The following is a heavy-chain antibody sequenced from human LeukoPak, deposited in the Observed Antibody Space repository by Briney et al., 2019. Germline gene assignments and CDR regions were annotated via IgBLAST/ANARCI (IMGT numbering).Heavy chain of an antibody. CDR1: GGSFSGYY. CDR3: ASWVAVAGGFDY. D-gene: IGHD6-19*01. J-gene: IGHJ4*02. Sequence: SETLSLTCAVYGGSFSGYYWGWIRQPPGKGLEGIGSIYYSGSTYYNPSLKSRVTISVDTSKNQFSLKLSSVTAADTAVYYCASWVAVAGGFDYWGQGTLVTVSS. CDR2: IYYSGST. V-gene: IGHV4-39*01.